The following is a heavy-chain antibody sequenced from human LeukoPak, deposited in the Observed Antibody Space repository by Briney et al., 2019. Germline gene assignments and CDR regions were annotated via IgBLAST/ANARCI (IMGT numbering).Heavy chain of an antibody. CDR2: ISAYNANT. CDR1: GYTFISYG. D-gene: IGHD3-22*01. V-gene: IGHV1-18*01. Sequence: ASVKVSCKASGYTFISYGISWVQQAPGQGLEWMGWISAYNANTNYAQKLQGRVTMTTDTSTSTAYMELRSLRSDDTAVYYCARDGFGGYYDYWGQGTLVTVSS. CDR3: ARDGFGGYYDY. J-gene: IGHJ4*02.